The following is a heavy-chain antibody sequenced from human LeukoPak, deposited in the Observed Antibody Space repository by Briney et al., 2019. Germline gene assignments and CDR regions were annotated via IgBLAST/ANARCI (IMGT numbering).Heavy chain of an antibody. CDR2: ISSSSSYI. D-gene: IGHD1-20*01. J-gene: IGHJ4*02. CDR3: ARDPSITGVFDY. V-gene: IGHV3-21*01. Sequence: EPGGSLRLSCAASGFTFSSYSMNWVRQAPGKGLEWVSSISSSSSYIYYADSVKGRFTISRDNAKNSLYLQMNSLRAEDTAVYYCARDPSITGVFDYWGQGTLVTVSS. CDR1: GFTFSSYS.